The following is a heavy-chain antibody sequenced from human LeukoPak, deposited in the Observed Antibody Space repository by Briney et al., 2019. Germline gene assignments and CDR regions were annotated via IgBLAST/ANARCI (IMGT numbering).Heavy chain of an antibody. Sequence: PGGSLRLSCAASGFTFSSYWMSWVRQAPGKGLEWVANIKEDGSEKHYVDSVKGRFTISRDNAKKSLYLQMNSLRDEDTAVYYCARERGSGTYHPFDPWGQGTLVTVSS. J-gene: IGHJ5*02. CDR1: GFTFSSYW. CDR2: IKEDGSEK. D-gene: IGHD3-10*01. V-gene: IGHV3-7*01. CDR3: ARERGSGTYHPFDP.